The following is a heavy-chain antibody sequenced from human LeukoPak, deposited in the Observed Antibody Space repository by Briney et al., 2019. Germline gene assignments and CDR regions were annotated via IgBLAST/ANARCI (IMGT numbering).Heavy chain of an antibody. CDR3: ARRRPRWYFDY. CDR1: GFTFSSYS. Sequence: GGSLRLSCAASGFTFSSYSMNWVRQAPGKGLEWVPSISSSSSYIYYADSVKGRFTISRDNAKNSLYLQMNSLRAEDTAVYYCARRRPRWYFDYWGQGTLVTVSS. V-gene: IGHV3-21*01. CDR2: ISSSSSYI. J-gene: IGHJ4*02.